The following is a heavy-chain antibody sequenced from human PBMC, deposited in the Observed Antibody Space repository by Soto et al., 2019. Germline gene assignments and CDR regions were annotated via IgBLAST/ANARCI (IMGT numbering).Heavy chain of an antibody. CDR3: AKGTEWGLRRSPEL. CDR1: GFTFSNYG. D-gene: IGHD3-16*01. J-gene: IGHJ4*02. Sequence: QVQLVESGGGVVQPGRSLRLSCAASGFTFSNYGMHWVRQAPGKGLEWVAVISYDGSDKYYTDSVKGRFTISRDNSKNTLYLEMNSLKTEDTAVYYCAKGTEWGLRRSPELGGQGTLVTVSS. CDR2: ISYDGSDK. V-gene: IGHV3-30*18.